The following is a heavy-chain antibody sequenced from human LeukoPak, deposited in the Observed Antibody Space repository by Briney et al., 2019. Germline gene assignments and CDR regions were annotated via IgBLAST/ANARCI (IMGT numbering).Heavy chain of an antibody. D-gene: IGHD3-10*01. CDR1: GGSFSGYY. J-gene: IGHJ4*02. CDR3: ARPRHYYGSGSYFGY. CDR2: INHSGRT. Sequence: PSETLSLTCAVYGGSFSGYYWSWIRQSPDKGLEWIGEINHSGRTNYNPSLKSRVTISVDTSKNQFSLKLSSVTAADTAVYYCARPRHYYGSGSYFGYWGQGTLVTVSS. V-gene: IGHV4-34*01.